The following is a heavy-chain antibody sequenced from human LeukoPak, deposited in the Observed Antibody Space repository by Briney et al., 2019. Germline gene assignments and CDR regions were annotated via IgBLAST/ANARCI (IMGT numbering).Heavy chain of an antibody. CDR2: IIPILGIA. D-gene: IGHD2-2*01. Sequence: SVKVSCKASGGTFSSYAISWVRQAPGQGLEWMGRIIPILGIANYAQKFQGRVTITADKSTSTVYMELSSLRSEDTAVYYCATDIVVVPAAKAELFDYWGQGTLVTVSS. CDR1: GGTFSSYA. J-gene: IGHJ4*02. CDR3: ATDIVVVPAAKAELFDY. V-gene: IGHV1-69*04.